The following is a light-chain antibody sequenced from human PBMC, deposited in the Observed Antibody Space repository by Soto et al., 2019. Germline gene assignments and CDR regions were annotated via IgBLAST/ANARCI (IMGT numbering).Light chain of an antibody. CDR1: QSVSRSY. J-gene: IGKJ3*01. CDR3: QQYGSSPGLFT. Sequence: IVLTQSPGSLSFSPGQSSTLSGSASQSVSRSYLAWYQQKPGQAPRLLIYGASSRATGIPDRFSGSGSGTDFTLTISRLEPEDFAVYYCQQYGSSPGLFTFGPGTKVDIK. V-gene: IGKV3-20*01. CDR2: GAS.